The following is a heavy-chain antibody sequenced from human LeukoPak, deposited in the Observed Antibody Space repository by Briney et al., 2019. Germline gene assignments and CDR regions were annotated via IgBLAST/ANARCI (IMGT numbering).Heavy chain of an antibody. CDR1: GGSISSYY. CDR3: ATAGYYGSGSPPVAYYMDV. CDR2: IYYSGST. J-gene: IGHJ6*03. Sequence: SETLSLTCTVSGGSISSYYWSWIRQPPGKGLEWIGYIYYSGSTNYNPSLKSRVTISVDTSKNQFSLKLSSVTAADTAVYYCATAGYYGSGSPPVAYYMDVWGKGTTVTISS. D-gene: IGHD3-10*01. V-gene: IGHV4-59*01.